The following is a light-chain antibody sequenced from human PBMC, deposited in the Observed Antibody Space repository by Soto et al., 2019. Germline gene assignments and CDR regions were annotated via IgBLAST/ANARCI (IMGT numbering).Light chain of an antibody. CDR2: GVT. CDR1: HNDIGTYDY. J-gene: IGLJ1*01. CDR3: SSYTSSSTLEV. Sequence: QSALTQPASVSGSPGQSITISCTGNHNDIGTYDYVSWYQQHPGRAPRLLIHGVTTRPSGLSDRFSASKSGLTASLTISGLQPHYDADYYCSSYTSSSTLEVFGTGTKGPVL. V-gene: IGLV2-14*03.